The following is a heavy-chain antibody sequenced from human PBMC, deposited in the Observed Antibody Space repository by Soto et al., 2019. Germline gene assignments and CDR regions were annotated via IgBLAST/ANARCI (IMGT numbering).Heavy chain of an antibody. V-gene: IGHV4-34*01. CDR3: SLTTVTTEDAFDI. J-gene: IGHJ3*02. Sequence: SETLSLTCAVYGGSFSGYYWSWIRQPPGKGLEWIGEINHSGSTNYNPSLKSRVTISVDTSKNQFSLKLSSVTAADTAVYYCSLTTVTTEDAFDIWGQGTMVTVSS. CDR1: GGSFSGYY. CDR2: INHSGST. D-gene: IGHD4-17*01.